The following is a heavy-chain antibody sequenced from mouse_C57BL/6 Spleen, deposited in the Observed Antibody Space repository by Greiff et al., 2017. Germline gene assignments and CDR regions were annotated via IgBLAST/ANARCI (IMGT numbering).Heavy chain of an antibody. D-gene: IGHD2-3*01. Sequence: EVKVEESGGGLVKPGGSLKLSCAASGFTFSSYAMSWVRQTPEKRLEWVATISDGGSYTYYPDNVKGRFTISRDNAKNNLYLQMSHLKSEDTAMYYCAREGGGYYFYAMDYWGQGTSVTVSS. V-gene: IGHV5-4*01. CDR3: AREGGGYYFYAMDY. J-gene: IGHJ4*01. CDR2: ISDGGSYT. CDR1: GFTFSSYA.